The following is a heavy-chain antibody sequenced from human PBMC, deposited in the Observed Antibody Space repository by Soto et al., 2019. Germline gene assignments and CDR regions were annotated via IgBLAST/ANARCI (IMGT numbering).Heavy chain of an antibody. J-gene: IGHJ6*02. Sequence: GGSLRPSCVASGSTLSSYHMDWVRQAPGKGLEWISYIHASSISNIYYADSVKGRFTISRDNAKNSLYLQMDSLRAEETAVYYCARDGTTGTANYHYAMDVWGQGTTVTVSS. CDR2: IHASSISNI. CDR1: GSTLSSYH. V-gene: IGHV3-48*03. D-gene: IGHD4-17*01. CDR3: ARDGTTGTANYHYAMDV.